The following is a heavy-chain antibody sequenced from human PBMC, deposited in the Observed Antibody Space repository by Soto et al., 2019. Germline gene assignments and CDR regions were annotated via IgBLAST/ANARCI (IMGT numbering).Heavy chain of an antibody. CDR2: IYSGGTT. Sequence: WGSLRLSCAASGFNVSTNYITCVRQAPGKGLEWVSVIYSGGTTYYADSVKGRFIISRDKFKNTLYLQMNNLRAEDTALYYCARGSGSLYYFHYWGQGTLVTVSS. V-gene: IGHV3-53*01. D-gene: IGHD1-26*01. CDR1: GFNVSTNY. J-gene: IGHJ4*02. CDR3: ARGSGSLYYFHY.